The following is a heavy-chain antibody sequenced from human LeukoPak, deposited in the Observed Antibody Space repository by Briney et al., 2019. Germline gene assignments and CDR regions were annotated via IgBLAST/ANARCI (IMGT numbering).Heavy chain of an antibody. V-gene: IGHV4-59*08. Sequence: SETLSLTCTVSGGSISSYYWSWIRQPPGKGLEWIGYIYYSGSTNYNPSLKSRVTISVDTSKNQFSLKLSSVTAADTAVYYCARLPSGDWFDPWGQGTLVTVSS. CDR2: IYYSGST. J-gene: IGHJ5*02. CDR1: GGSISSYY. CDR3: ARLPSGDWFDP.